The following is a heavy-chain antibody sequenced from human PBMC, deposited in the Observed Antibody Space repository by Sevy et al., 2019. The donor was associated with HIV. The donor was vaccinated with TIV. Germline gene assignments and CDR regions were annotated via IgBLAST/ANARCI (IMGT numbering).Heavy chain of an antibody. CDR3: TRNGGAFDNGFDP. CDR2: ISGPAYKT. J-gene: IGHJ5*02. V-gene: IGHV3-23*01. D-gene: IGHD2-8*01. CDR1: GFTFNTHA. Sequence: GGSLRLSCAASGFTFNTHAMNWVRQAPGKGLEWVSTISGPAYKTYYADSVKGRFTISRDNAKNSLNLQMNSLRAEDTAVYYCTRNGGAFDNGFDPWGQGTLVTVSS.